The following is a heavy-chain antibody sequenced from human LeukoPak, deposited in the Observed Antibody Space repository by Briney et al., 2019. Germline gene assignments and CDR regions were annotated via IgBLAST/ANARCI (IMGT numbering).Heavy chain of an antibody. V-gene: IGHV3-20*04. D-gene: IGHD6-19*01. CDR3: AREMYSSGWLNAFDI. CDR1: GFTFDDYG. J-gene: IGHJ3*02. CDR2: INWNGGST. Sequence: PGGSLRLSCAASGFTFDDYGMSWVSQAPRKGLEWVSGINWNGGSTGYGDCVKGRFTISRDNAKNSVYLQMNSLIAEDTALYYCAREMYSSGWLNAFDIWGQGTMVTVSS.